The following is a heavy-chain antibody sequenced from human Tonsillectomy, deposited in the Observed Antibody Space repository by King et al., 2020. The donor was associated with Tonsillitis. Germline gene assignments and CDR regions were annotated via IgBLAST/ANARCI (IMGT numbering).Heavy chain of an antibody. D-gene: IGHD2-2*01. J-gene: IGHJ4*02. V-gene: IGHV4-59*01. CDR1: GGSISSYY. CDR2: IYYSGST. CDR3: ARGGGLRRRWADATDYFDY. Sequence: QLQESGPGLVKPSETLSLTCTVSGGSISSYYWSWIRQPPGKGLEWIGYIYYSGSTNYNPSLKSRVTISVEKSNNQFSLKLSSVTAADTAVYYCARGGGLRRRWADATDYFDYWGQGTLVTVSS.